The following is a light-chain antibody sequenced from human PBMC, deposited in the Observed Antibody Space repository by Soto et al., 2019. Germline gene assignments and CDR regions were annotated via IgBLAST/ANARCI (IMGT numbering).Light chain of an antibody. J-gene: IGKJ1*01. Sequence: EIVLTQSPASLSVSPGERATLVCRASESIDSNLAWYQQKPGQPPRLLIYGASARATGIPARFSGSGSGTEFILTISSLQSGDFAVYYCQQYNDWPPWTFGQGTKVEIK. CDR3: QQYNDWPPWT. CDR1: ESIDSN. CDR2: GAS. V-gene: IGKV3-15*01.